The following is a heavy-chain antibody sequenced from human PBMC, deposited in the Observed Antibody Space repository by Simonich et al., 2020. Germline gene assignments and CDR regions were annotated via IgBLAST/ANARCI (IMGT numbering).Heavy chain of an antibody. Sequence: EVQLVESGGGLIQPGGSLSLSCAASGFTVSSNYMSWVRQAPGKGVGWGSVLYSGGSTYYADSVKGRVTISRDNSKNTLYLQINSLRAEDTAVYYCARWTATGYYFDYWGQGTLVTVSS. D-gene: IGHD1-1*01. CDR2: LYSGGST. CDR3: ARWTATGYYFDY. J-gene: IGHJ4*02. V-gene: IGHV3-53*01. CDR1: GFTVSSNY.